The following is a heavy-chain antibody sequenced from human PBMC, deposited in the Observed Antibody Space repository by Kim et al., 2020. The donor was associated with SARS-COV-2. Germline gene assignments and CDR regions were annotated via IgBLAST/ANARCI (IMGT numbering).Heavy chain of an antibody. J-gene: IGHJ4*02. V-gene: IGHV3-23*01. Sequence: GGSLRLSCAASRFTFSTYAMYWVRQAPGRGLEWVSSITGNGGSTYYADSVKGRFTVARDNSNNLLYLQMNNLRAEDTAVYYCAQIGSHPFYWGQGTLVTVSS. D-gene: IGHD1-26*01. CDR1: RFTFSTYA. CDR3: AQIGSHPFY. CDR2: ITGNGGST.